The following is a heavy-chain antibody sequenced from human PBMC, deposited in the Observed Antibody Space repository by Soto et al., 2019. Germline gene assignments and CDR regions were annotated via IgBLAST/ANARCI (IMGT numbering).Heavy chain of an antibody. CDR1: GFTFSIYS. V-gene: IGHV3-21*01. J-gene: IGHJ6*04. Sequence: LRLACAASGFTFSIYSMNWVRQAPGKGLEWVSSISSSSSYIYYADSVKGRFTISRDNAKNSLYLQMNSLRAEDTAVYYCARAVTSPTLYYYYGMDVWGKGTTVTVSS. CDR3: ARAVTSPTLYYYYGMDV. D-gene: IGHD2-21*02. CDR2: ISSSSSYI.